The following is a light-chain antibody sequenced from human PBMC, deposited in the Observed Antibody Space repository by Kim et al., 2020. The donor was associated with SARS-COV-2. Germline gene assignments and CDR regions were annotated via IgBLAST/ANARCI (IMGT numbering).Light chain of an antibody. CDR1: QSVSSY. CDR2: DAS. CDR3: QQRSNYT. J-gene: IGKJ2*01. V-gene: IGKV3-11*01. Sequence: LPLSPGERPTRSCRASQSVSSYLAWYQQKPGQAPRLLIYDASNRATGIPARFSGSGSGKDFTLTISSLEPEDFAVYYCQQRSNYTFGQGTKVDIK.